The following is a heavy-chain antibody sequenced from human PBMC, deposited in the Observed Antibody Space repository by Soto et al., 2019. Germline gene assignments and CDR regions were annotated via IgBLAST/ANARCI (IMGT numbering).Heavy chain of an antibody. D-gene: IGHD2-8*01. CDR1: GGSISSGDSY. Sequence: QLQLQESGPGLAKPSETLSLTCTVSGGSISSGDSYWAWIRQPPGKGLEWIGTISLSGSAYYNPSLKSRVTISVDTSKNQFSLRLSSVTASDTAVYYCAKTFCTNGRCKEAVFDYWGQGAMVTVSS. J-gene: IGHJ4*02. V-gene: IGHV4-39*01. CDR2: ISLSGSA. CDR3: AKTFCTNGRCKEAVFDY.